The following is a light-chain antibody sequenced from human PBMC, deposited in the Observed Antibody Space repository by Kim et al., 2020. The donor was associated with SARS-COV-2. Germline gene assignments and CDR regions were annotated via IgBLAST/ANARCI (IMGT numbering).Light chain of an antibody. CDR1: QSVLYSSNSKNY. CDR2: WAS. Sequence: DNVMTQSPDSLTVSLGVRATINCKSSQSVLYSSNSKNYLAWYQQKPGQAPKLLIYWASTRDSGVPERFSGSGSGTDFTLTINGLQAEDVAVYYCQQYFGVPLTFGGGTKVEIK. CDR3: QQYFGVPLT. J-gene: IGKJ4*01. V-gene: IGKV4-1*01.